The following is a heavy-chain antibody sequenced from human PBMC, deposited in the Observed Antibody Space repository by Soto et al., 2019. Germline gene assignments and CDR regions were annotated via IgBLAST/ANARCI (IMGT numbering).Heavy chain of an antibody. V-gene: IGHV2-5*02. D-gene: IGHD6-19*01. Sequence: QITLKESGPTLVKPTQTLTLTCTFSGFSLSSTRMAVGWIRQPPGKALEWLALIYWDDDQRYSPFLKSRLTITKDTSKNQVVLTMSNMDPVDTARYYCAHIVVAGLGYYFDYWCQGTLVTVSS. CDR1: GFSLSSTRMA. CDR3: AHIVVAGLGYYFDY. CDR2: IYWDDDQ. J-gene: IGHJ4*02.